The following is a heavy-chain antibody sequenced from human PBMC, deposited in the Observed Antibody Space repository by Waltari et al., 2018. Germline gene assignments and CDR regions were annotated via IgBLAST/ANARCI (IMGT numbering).Heavy chain of an antibody. CDR3: AKDGGGISYYDSSPHFDY. D-gene: IGHD3-22*01. CDR1: GFTFSSYG. J-gene: IGHJ4*02. Sequence: QVQLVESGGGVVQPGRSLRLSCAASGFTFSSYGMHWVRQAPGKGLEWVAVISYDGSNKYYADSVKGRFTISRDNSKNTLYLQMNSLRAEDTAVYYCAKDGGGISYYDSSPHFDYWGQGTLVTVSS. V-gene: IGHV3-30*18. CDR2: ISYDGSNK.